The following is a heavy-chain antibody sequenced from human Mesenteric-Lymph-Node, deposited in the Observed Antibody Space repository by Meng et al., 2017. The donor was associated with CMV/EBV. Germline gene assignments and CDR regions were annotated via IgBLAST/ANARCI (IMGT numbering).Heavy chain of an antibody. Sequence: VAFGFTLNRHGLHGVRQAPGKGLEWVAFIWYDGSNTYYADSVKGRFTISKDNSRNTLYLQMNSLRAEDTAVYYCAKERFASGYFDYWGRAILVTVSS. CDR3: AKERFASGYFDY. V-gene: IGHV3-33*06. D-gene: IGHD6-19*01. J-gene: IGHJ4*02. CDR1: GFTLNRHG. CDR2: IWYDGSNT.